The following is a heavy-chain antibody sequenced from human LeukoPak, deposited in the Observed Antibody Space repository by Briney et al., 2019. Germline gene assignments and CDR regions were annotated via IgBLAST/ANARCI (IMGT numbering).Heavy chain of an antibody. CDR3: AKVSGSGWYYFDY. CDR1: GFTFSSYG. V-gene: IGHV3-30*18. Sequence: GGSLRLSCAASGFTFSSYGMHWVRQAPGKGLEWVAVISYDGSNKYYTDSVKGRFTISRDNSKNTLYLQMNSLRAEDTAVYYCAKVSGSGWYYFDYWGQGTLVTVSS. CDR2: ISYDGSNK. J-gene: IGHJ4*02. D-gene: IGHD6-19*01.